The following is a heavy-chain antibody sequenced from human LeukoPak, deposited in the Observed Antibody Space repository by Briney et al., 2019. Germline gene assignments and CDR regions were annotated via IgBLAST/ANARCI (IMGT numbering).Heavy chain of an antibody. CDR1: GGSFSGYY. V-gene: IGHV4-34*01. CDR3: ARAGGSQWGYSPYYFDY. Sequence: SETLSLTCAVYGGSFSGYYWSWIRQPPGKGLEWIGEINHSGGTNYNPSLKSRVTISVDTSKNQFSLKLSSVTAADTAVYYCARAGGSQWGYSPYYFDYWGQGTLVTVSS. D-gene: IGHD3-22*01. J-gene: IGHJ4*02. CDR2: INHSGGT.